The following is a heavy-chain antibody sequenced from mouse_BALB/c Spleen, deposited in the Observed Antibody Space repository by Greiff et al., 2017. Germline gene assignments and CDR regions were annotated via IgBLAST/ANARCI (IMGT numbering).Heavy chain of an antibody. J-gene: IGHJ4*01. Sequence: EVHLVESGGGLVKPGGSLKLSCAASGFTFSDYYMYWVRQTPEKRLEWVATISDGGSYTYYPDSVKGRFTISRDNAKNNLYLQMSSLKSEDTAMYYCARDPYGYYYAMDYWGQGTSVTVSS. CDR1: GFTFSDYY. V-gene: IGHV5-4*02. CDR2: ISDGGSYT. CDR3: ARDPYGYYYAMDY. D-gene: IGHD2-2*01.